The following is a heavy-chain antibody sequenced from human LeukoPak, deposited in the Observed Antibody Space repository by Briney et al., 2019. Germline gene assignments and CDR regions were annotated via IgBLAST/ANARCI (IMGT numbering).Heavy chain of an antibody. CDR3: ARVGSIAAAGTPDY. CDR2: ISSSSGHT. J-gene: IGHJ4*02. CDR1: GFTFSDYY. D-gene: IGHD6-13*01. Sequence: PGGSLRLSCAASGFTFSDYYMSWIRQTPGKGLEWVSYISSSSGHTEYADSVKGRFTVSRNNAKNSLFLQLNSLRADDTAVYYCARVGSIAAAGTPDYWGQGTLVTVSS. V-gene: IGHV3-11*06.